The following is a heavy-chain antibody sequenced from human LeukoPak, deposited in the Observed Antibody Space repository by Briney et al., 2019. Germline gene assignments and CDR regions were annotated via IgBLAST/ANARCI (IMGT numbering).Heavy chain of an antibody. CDR2: ISGSAGNT. CDR3: ARSDRIVGATATFDY. D-gene: IGHD1-26*01. Sequence: AGSLRLSCAASGFTFSSYALSWVRQAPGKGLQWISVISGSAGNTYYAYSVKGRFTISRDNSKNTLYLQMNSLRAEDTAVYYCARSDRIVGATATFDYWGQGTLVTVSS. J-gene: IGHJ4*02. V-gene: IGHV3-23*01. CDR1: GFTFSSYA.